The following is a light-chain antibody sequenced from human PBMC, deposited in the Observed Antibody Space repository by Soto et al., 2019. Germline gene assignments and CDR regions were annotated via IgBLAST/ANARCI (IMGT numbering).Light chain of an antibody. CDR3: QQYNSFSLFT. CDR1: QSVSSN. Sequence: EIVMTQSPATLSVSPGERATLSCRASQSVSSNLAWYQQKPGQAPRLLIYGASTRATGIPARFSGSGSGTEFTLTISSLQSEDFATYYCQQYNSFSLFTFGPGTKVETK. V-gene: IGKV3-15*01. CDR2: GAS. J-gene: IGKJ3*01.